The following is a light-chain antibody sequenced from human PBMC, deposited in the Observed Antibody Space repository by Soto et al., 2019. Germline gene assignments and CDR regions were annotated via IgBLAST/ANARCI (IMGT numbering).Light chain of an antibody. CDR2: GAS. V-gene: IGKV3-15*01. Sequence: EIVMTQSPGTLSVSPGERATLSCRASQSVSGNLAWYQQKPGQAPRLLIYGASTRATGIPARFSGSGSGTEFTLTISSLQSEDFPLYYCQQYNNWPLTFGGGTKVEIK. CDR3: QQYNNWPLT. CDR1: QSVSGN. J-gene: IGKJ4*01.